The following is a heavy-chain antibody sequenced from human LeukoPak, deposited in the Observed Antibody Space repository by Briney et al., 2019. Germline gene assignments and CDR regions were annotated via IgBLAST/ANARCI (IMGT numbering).Heavy chain of an antibody. D-gene: IGHD3-22*01. CDR3: ARESALLRYYDSSGYYNNDAFDI. CDR1: GFTFSSYA. CDR2: ISGSGGST. V-gene: IGHV3-23*01. Sequence: PGGSLRLSCAASGFTFSSYAMSWVRQAPGKGLEWVSAISGSGGSTYYADSVKGRFTISRDNSKNSLYLQMNSLRAEDTAVYYCARESALLRYYDSSGYYNNDAFDIWGQGTMVTVSS. J-gene: IGHJ3*02.